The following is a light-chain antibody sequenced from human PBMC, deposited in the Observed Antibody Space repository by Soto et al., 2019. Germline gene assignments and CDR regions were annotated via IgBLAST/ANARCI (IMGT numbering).Light chain of an antibody. CDR2: EAT. Sequence: QSALTQPASVSGSPGQSITISCTGTSSDIGSYNLVPWYQQHPGKAPKLMIYEATKRPSGVSNRFSGSKSGNTASLTISGLQAEDEADYYCCLYASSSTFIFGGGTKLTVL. V-gene: IGLV2-23*02. CDR3: CLYASSSTFI. J-gene: IGLJ2*01. CDR1: SSDIGSYNL.